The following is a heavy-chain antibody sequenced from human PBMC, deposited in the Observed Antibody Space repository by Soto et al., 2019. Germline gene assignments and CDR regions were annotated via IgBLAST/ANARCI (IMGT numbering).Heavy chain of an antibody. D-gene: IGHD6-19*01. J-gene: IGHJ4*02. CDR1: GFTFGNFA. V-gene: IGHV3-23*01. Sequence: PGESLRHSCAASGFTFGNFAMSWVRQAPGKGLEWVSAITGSGGTLYYADSVKGRFTISRDNSKNTLYLQMNSLIAEDTAVYFCAKLRAKSHIAVASDYWGQGTLVTVSS. CDR3: AKLRAKSHIAVASDY. CDR2: ITGSGGTL.